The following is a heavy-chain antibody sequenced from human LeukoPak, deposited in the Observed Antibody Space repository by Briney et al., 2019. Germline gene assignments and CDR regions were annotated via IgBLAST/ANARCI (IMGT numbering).Heavy chain of an antibody. CDR1: GFTFSSYW. V-gene: IGHV3-48*04. D-gene: IGHD6-19*01. J-gene: IGHJ4*02. CDR3: ARPAVAGLRAGGYDY. Sequence: GGSLRLSCAASGFTFSSYWMNWIRQAPGKGLEWVSYISSSGSTKYYADSVKGRFTISRDNAKNSLYLQMNSLRAEDTAVYYCARPAVAGLRAGGYDYWGQGTLVTVSS. CDR2: ISSSGSTK.